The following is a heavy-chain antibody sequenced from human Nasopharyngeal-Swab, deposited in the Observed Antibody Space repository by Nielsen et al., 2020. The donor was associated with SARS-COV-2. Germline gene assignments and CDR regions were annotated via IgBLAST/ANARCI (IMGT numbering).Heavy chain of an antibody. J-gene: IGHJ5*02. Sequence: GGSLRLSCAASGFTFSSYGMNWVRQAPGKGLEWVAVMSNDGNYKFYADSVKGRFTISRDNSKNTLYLQMNSLRAEDTAVYYCARDNGYCSGDACYLGGWLDPWGQGTLVTVSS. CDR2: MSNDGNYK. CDR1: GFTFSSYG. V-gene: IGHV3-30*03. D-gene: IGHD2-15*01. CDR3: ARDNGYCSGDACYLGGWLDP.